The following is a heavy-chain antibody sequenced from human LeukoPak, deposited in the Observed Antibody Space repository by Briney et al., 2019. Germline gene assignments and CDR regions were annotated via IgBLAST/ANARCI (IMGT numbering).Heavy chain of an antibody. CDR2: IYTSGSS. CDR3: AREDSSSWGPFDY. V-gene: IGHV4-4*07. Sequence: SATLSLTCTVSGGSISSYYWSWIRQPAGKGLEWIGRIYTSGSSDYNPSLKSRITMSIDTSKNHFSLKLSSVTAADTGVYFCAREDSSSWGPFDYWGQGTLVTVSS. CDR1: GGSISSYY. D-gene: IGHD6-6*01. J-gene: IGHJ4*02.